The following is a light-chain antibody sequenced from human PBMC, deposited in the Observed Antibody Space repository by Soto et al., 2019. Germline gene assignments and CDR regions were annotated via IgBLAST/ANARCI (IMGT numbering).Light chain of an antibody. Sequence: QSALTQPASVSGSPGQSITISCTGTSYDVGGYNFVSWYQQHPGKAPKLMIYEVSHRPSGVSNRFSGSKSDNTASLTISGLQAEDEADYYCSSYTSGSTLVVFGGGTQLTIL. CDR2: EVS. J-gene: IGLJ2*01. CDR3: SSYTSGSTLVV. V-gene: IGLV2-14*01. CDR1: SYDVGGYNF.